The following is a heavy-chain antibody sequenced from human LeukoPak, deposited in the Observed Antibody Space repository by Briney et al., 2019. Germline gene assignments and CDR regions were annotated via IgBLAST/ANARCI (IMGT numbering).Heavy chain of an antibody. CDR2: IKQDGSEK. D-gene: IGHD3-9*01. Sequence: GGSLRLSCAASGFTFSSLWMTWVRQAPGKGLEWVATIKQDGSEKYYVDSVKGRFTISRDNAKNSLYLQMNSLRAEDTAVYYCARVEDYDILTGYDYWGQGTLVTVSS. CDR1: GFTFSSLW. J-gene: IGHJ4*02. CDR3: ARVEDYDILTGYDY. V-gene: IGHV3-7*01.